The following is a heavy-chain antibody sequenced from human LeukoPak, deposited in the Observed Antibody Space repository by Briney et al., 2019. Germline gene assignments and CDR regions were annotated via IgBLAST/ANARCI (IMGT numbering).Heavy chain of an antibody. CDR3: ARAPRFSSASFDAFDI. CDR2: ISSSSSYI. Sequence: GGSLRLSCAPSGFTFSSYAMNWVRQAPGKGLEWVSSISSSSSYIYYADSVKGRFTISRDNANNSLSLQMNSLSAEDTAVYYCARAPRFSSASFDAFDIWGKGTMVTVSS. CDR1: GFTFSSYA. V-gene: IGHV3-21*01. D-gene: IGHD2-2*01. J-gene: IGHJ3*02.